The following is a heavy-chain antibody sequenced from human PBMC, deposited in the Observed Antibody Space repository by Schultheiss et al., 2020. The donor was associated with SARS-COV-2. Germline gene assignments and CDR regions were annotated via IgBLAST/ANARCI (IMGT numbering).Heavy chain of an antibody. J-gene: IGHJ4*02. CDR3: ARLYSSSSAFDY. Sequence: SETLSLTCTVSGGSISSYYWSWIRQPAGKGLEWIGRIYTSGSTNYNPSLKSRVTISVDTSKNQFSLKLSSVTAADTAVYYCARLYSSSSAFDYWGQGTLVTVSS. CDR2: IYTSGST. D-gene: IGHD6-6*01. CDR1: GGSISSYY. V-gene: IGHV4-4*07.